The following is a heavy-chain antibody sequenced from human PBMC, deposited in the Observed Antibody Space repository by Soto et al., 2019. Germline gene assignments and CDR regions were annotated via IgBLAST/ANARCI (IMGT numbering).Heavy chain of an antibody. CDR3: AKTMAYDYYGMDV. D-gene: IGHD3-16*01. V-gene: IGHV3-30*18. J-gene: IGHJ6*02. CDR2: ISYDGSNK. Sequence: GGSLRLSXAASGFTFSSYGMHWVRQAPGKGLEWVAVISYDGSNKYYADSVKGRFTISRDNSKNTLYLQMNSLRAEDTAAYYCAKTMAYDYYGMDVWGQGTTVTVSS. CDR1: GFTFSSYG.